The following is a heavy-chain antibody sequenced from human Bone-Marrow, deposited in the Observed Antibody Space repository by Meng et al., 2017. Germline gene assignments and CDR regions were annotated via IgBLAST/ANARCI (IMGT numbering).Heavy chain of an antibody. V-gene: IGHV4-34*01. CDR2: INHSGST. Sequence: SETLSPTCAVYGGTFSGYYWSWIRQPPGKGLEWIGEINHSGSTNYNPSLESRVTISVDTSKSQFSLKVSSVTAADTAVYYCARGLSAMVTAYYYGMDVWGQGTAVAASS. J-gene: IGHJ6*01. CDR3: ARGLSAMVTAYYYGMDV. CDR1: GGTFSGYY. D-gene: IGHD5-18*01.